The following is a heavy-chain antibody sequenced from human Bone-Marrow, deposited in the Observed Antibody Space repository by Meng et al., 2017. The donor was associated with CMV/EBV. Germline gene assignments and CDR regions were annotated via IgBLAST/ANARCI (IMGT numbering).Heavy chain of an antibody. J-gene: IGHJ5*02. CDR3: ARDITMIVVDHMGWFDP. CDR2: IYTSGST. CDR1: GGSIRRFY. V-gene: IGHV4-4*07. D-gene: IGHD3-22*01. Sequence: LQEPAPALAIPSYALSPPCSSSGGSIRRFYWSWIRPPAGKGLEWFGRIYTSGSTNYNPSLKSRVTMSVDTSKNQFSLKLSSVTAADTAVYYCARDITMIVVDHMGWFDPWGQGTLVTVSS.